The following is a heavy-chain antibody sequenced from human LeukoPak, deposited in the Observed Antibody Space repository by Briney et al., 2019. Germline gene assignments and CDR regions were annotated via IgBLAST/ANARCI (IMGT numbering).Heavy chain of an antibody. D-gene: IGHD6-13*01. CDR2: VYYSGSI. V-gene: IGHV4-59*04. CDR1: GGSISSYY. Sequence: SETLSLTCTVSGGSISSYYWSWIRQPPGKGLEWIGSVYYSGSIYYNPSLKSRVTMSVDTTKNHFSLTLSSVTAADTAVYYCAGYLFYHFDHWGHGTLVAVSS. J-gene: IGHJ4*01. CDR3: AGYLFYHFDH.